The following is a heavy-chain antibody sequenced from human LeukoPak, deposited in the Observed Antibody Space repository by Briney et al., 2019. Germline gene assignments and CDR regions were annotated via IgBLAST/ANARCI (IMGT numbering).Heavy chain of an antibody. CDR2: IYYSGST. CDR3: ARDRGGSYYDN. D-gene: IGHD1-26*01. J-gene: IGHJ4*02. V-gene: IGHV4-39*07. CDR1: GGSISSSSYY. Sequence: SETLSLTCTVSGGSISSSSYYWGWIRQPPGKGLEWIGSIYYSGSTYYNPSLKSRVTISVDTSKNQFSLKLSSVTAADTAVYYCARDRGGSYYDNWGQGTLVTVSS.